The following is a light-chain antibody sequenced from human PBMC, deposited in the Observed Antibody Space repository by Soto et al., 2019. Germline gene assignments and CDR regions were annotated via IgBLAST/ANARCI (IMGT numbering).Light chain of an antibody. CDR2: WAS. J-gene: IGKJ1*01. V-gene: IGKV4-1*01. CDR3: QQYNTYSWT. Sequence: DIVMTQSPDSLAVSLGERATIDCKSSQSVLYSPNNKNYLAWYQHKPGQPPKMLIYWASIRESGVPSRFSGSGSGTEFTLTISSLQPDDFATYYCQQYNTYSWTFGQGTKVDIK. CDR1: QSVLYSPNNKNY.